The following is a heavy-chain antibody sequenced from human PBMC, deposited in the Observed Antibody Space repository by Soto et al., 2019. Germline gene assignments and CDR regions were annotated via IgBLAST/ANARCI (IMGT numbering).Heavy chain of an antibody. CDR3: ANSRGGTFLGYHGMDI. CDR2: IIPVFGRV. Sequence: VQLVQSGPEVKKTGTSVKVSCKASGGTFSSRAISWVRQAPGQGLEWMGGIIPVFGRVNYAEKFQDRVTITADESTGTVYMELSSLRSEDTALYYCANSRGGTFLGYHGMDIWGQGTTVSVS. J-gene: IGHJ6*02. V-gene: IGHV1-69*01. D-gene: IGHD3-16*01. CDR1: GGTFSSRA.